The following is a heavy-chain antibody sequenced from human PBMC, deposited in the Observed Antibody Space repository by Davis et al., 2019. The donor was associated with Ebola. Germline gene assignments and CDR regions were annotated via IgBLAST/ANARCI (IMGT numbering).Heavy chain of an antibody. D-gene: IGHD2-2*01. J-gene: IGHJ6*02. CDR3: ARLSIVVVPAARYYYYYGMDV. CDR2: INTSGST. CDR1: GGSISSYY. V-gene: IGHV4-4*07. Sequence: PSETLSLTCTVSGGSISSYYWSWIRQPAGKGLEWIGRINTSGSTNYNPSLKSRVTMSVDTSKNQFSLKLSSVTAADTAVYYCARLSIVVVPAARYYYYYGMDVWGQGTTVTVSS.